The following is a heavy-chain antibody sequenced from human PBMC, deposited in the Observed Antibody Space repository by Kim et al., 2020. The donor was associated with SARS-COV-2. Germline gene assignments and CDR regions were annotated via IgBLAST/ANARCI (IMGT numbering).Heavy chain of an antibody. J-gene: IGHJ3*02. CDR3: TTDAPHQLLYAFDI. Sequence: AAPVKGRFTISRDDSKNTLYLQMNSLKTEDTAVYYCTTDAPHQLLYAFDIWGQGTMVTVSS. V-gene: IGHV3-15*01. D-gene: IGHD2-2*01.